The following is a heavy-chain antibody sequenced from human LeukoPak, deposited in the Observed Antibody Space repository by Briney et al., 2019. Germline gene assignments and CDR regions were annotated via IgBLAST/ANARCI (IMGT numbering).Heavy chain of an antibody. CDR1: GGSISSYY. V-gene: IGHV4-59*01. CDR3: AREGLLCGGDCYRDAFDI. J-gene: IGHJ3*02. D-gene: IGHD2-21*02. Sequence: SETLSLTCTVSGGSISSYYWGWIRQPPGKGLEWIGYIYYSGSFNYNPSLKSRVTISVDTSKNQFSLKLNSVTAADTAVYYCAREGLLCGGDCYRDAFDIWGQGTMVTVSS. CDR2: IYYSGSF.